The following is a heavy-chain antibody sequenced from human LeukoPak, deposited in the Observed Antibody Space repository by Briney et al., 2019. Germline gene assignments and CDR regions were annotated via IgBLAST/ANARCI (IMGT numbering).Heavy chain of an antibody. J-gene: IGHJ4*02. CDR1: GFTVSSNY. V-gene: IGHV3-66*01. Sequence: GGSLRLSCAASGFTVSSNYISWVRQAPGKGLEWVSAIYSGGSTYYADSVKGRFTISRDNSKNTLYLQMNSLRAEDTAVYYCARDRGAGKYHLDYWGQGTLVTVSS. CDR2: IYSGGST. CDR3: ARDRGAGKYHLDY. D-gene: IGHD2-2*01.